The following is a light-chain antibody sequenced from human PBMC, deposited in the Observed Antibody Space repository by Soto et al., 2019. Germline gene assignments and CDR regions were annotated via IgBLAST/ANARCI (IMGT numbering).Light chain of an antibody. CDR2: DAS. J-gene: IGKJ4*01. CDR1: QSVSSNF. V-gene: IGKV3-20*01. Sequence: EIVLTQSPGTLSLSPGESATLSCRASQSVSSNFLACYQEKPGQAPRLLINDASSRATGIPDRCSGSGSGTDFSLTSIKLEPEDGAVYYSRQDGRSLGVAVGGGTKVDSK. CDR3: RQDGRSLGVA.